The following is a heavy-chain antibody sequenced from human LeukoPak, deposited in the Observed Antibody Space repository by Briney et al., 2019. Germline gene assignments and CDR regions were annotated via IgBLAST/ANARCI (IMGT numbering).Heavy chain of an antibody. V-gene: IGHV1-69*04. CDR1: GGAFSSYA. CDR3: ARGGRVYSNYGNNWFDP. D-gene: IGHD4-11*01. CDR2: IIPILGIA. Sequence: SVKVSCKASGGAFSSYAISWVRQAPGQGLEWMGRIIPILGIANYAQKFQGRVTITADKSTSTAYMEVSSLRSEDTAVYYCARGGRVYSNYGNNWFDPWGQGTLVTVSS. J-gene: IGHJ5*02.